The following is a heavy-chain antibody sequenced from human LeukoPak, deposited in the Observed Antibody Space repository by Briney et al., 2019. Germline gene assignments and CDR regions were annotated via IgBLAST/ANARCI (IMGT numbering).Heavy chain of an antibody. CDR2: INHSGST. J-gene: IGHJ4*02. CDR3: ARADDPFDY. CDR1: GGSFSGYY. D-gene: IGHD5-24*01. V-gene: IGHV4-34*01. Sequence: PSETLSLTCAVSGGSFSGYYWSWIRQPPGKGLEWIGEINHSGSTNYNPSLKSRVTISVDTSKNQFSLKLSSVTAADTAMYYCARADDPFDYWGQGTLVTVSS.